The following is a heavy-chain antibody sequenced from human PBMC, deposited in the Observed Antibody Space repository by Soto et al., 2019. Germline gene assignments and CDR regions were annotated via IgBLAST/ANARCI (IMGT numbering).Heavy chain of an antibody. CDR2: IYYSGST. V-gene: IGHV4-59*08. CDR3: ARAPYDYVWGSGPTYYYGMDV. Sequence: PSETLSLTCTVSGGSISSYYWSWIRQPPGKGLEWIGYIYYSGSTNYNPSLKSRVTISVDTSKNQFSLKLSSVTAADTAVYYCARAPYDYVWGSGPTYYYGMDVWGQGTTVTVSS. J-gene: IGHJ6*02. CDR1: GGSISSYY. D-gene: IGHD3-16*01.